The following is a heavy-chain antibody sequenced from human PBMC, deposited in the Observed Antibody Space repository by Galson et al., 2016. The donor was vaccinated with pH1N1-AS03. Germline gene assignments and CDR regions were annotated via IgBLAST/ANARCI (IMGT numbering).Heavy chain of an antibody. CDR2: IYGGGDT. V-gene: IGHV3-53*01. D-gene: IGHD3-16*01. J-gene: IGHJ4*02. CDR3: AREPWGSTQGEY. CDR1: GFTINNNY. Sequence: SLRLSCAASGFTINNNYMSWVRQAPGKGLEWVSVIYGGGDTFYADSVKGRFTISRDNSKHTVYLRKNSLRGEGTAVYYCAREPWGSTQGEYWGQGTLVTVSS.